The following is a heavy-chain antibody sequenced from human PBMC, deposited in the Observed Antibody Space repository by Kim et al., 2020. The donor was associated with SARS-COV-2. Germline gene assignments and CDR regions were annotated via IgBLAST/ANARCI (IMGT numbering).Heavy chain of an antibody. Sequence: SETLSLTCTVSGYSINSGYYWGWIRQPPGKGLEWIGSFYHSGSTYYNPSLKSRVTISVDTPKNQCSLRLSSATAADTAVYYCARDVGTLVREVIVDYYGLDVWGQGTTVTVSS. J-gene: IGHJ6*02. CDR2: FYHSGST. D-gene: IGHD3-10*01. V-gene: IGHV4-38-2*02. CDR1: GYSINSGYY. CDR3: ARDVGTLVREVIVDYYGLDV.